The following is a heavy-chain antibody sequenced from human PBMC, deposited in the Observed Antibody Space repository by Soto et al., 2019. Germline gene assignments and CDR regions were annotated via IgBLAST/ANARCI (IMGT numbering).Heavy chain of an antibody. J-gene: IGHJ6*04. CDR1: GFTVSSKY. CDR2: IQSGGST. CDR3: TRDDVRCSGGSCYGVAMDV. D-gene: IGHD2-15*01. Sequence: EVQLVESGGGLVQPGGSLRLSCAASGFTVSSKYMSWVRQAPGKGLERVSLIQSGGSTYYAGSVKGRFTISRDNSENTLFLQMNSLRVEDTAVYYCTRDDVRCSGGSCYGVAMDVWGKGTTVTVSA. V-gene: IGHV3-66*01.